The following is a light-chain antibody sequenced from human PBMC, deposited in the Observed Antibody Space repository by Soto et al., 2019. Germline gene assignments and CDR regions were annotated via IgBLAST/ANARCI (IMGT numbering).Light chain of an antibody. CDR1: SSDVGGYDH. Sequence: QSVLTQPRSVSGSPGQSVTISCTGTSSDVGGYDHVSWYQYHPDKAPKLIIYDVAKRPSGVPGRFSGSKSGDTASLTISGLQAEDGADYYCCSSADSYTFIFGSGTKV. V-gene: IGLV2-11*01. CDR2: DVA. CDR3: CSSADSYTFI. J-gene: IGLJ1*01.